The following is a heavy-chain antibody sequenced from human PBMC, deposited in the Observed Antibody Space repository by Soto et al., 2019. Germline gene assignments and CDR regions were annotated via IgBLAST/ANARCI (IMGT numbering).Heavy chain of an antibody. V-gene: IGHV4-59*01. J-gene: IGHJ6*02. CDR1: GGSISGYY. CDR2: MYNTGST. CDR3: ARDLWCYCGTDCYPLDV. D-gene: IGHD2-21*02. Sequence: SETLSLTCTVSGGSISGYYWSWIRQPPGEGLEWIGYMYNTGSTVYNPSFKSRVTISVDTSKNQFSLKLNSVTAADTAVYYCARDLWCYCGTDCYPLDVWAQRTTVTVSS.